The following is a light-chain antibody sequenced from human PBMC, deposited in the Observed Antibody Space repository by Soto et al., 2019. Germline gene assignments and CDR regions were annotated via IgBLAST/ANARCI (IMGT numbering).Light chain of an antibody. Sequence: EIVLTQSPGTLSLPPGERATLSCRASQSVSSSYLAWYQQKPGQAPRLLIYGASSRATGIPDRFSGSGSGTDFTLPISSLEPEDVAVYYLQQCGSSPVFPFGPGNKVDIK. J-gene: IGKJ3*01. CDR3: QQCGSSPVFP. CDR2: GAS. V-gene: IGKV3-20*01. CDR1: QSVSSSY.